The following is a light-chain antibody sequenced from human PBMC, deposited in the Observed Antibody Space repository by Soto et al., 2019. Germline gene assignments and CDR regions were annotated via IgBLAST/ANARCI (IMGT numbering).Light chain of an antibody. CDR3: CSYAGDSIFYV. Sequence: QSVLTQPASVSGSPGQSITISCTGTSSDVGSYNVVSWYQQNPGKAPKLMIYEVSKRPSGVSYRFSGSKSGNTASLTISGLQAEDEADYYCCSYAGDSIFYVFGTGTKPPS. J-gene: IGLJ1*01. CDR2: EVS. V-gene: IGLV2-23*02. CDR1: SSDVGSYNV.